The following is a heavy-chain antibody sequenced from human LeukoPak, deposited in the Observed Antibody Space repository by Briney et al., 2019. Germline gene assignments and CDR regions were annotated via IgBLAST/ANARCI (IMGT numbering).Heavy chain of an antibody. J-gene: IGHJ4*02. D-gene: IGHD3-10*01. V-gene: IGHV3-48*04. CDR2: ISPSSTRI. Sequence: GGSLRLSCAASGFTFSSYDMNWVRQAPGKGLEWVSYISPSSTRIDYAASVRGRFTISRDNAKNSLYLQMNSLRAEDTAVYYCARRPGSPDYWGQGTLVTVSS. CDR3: ARRPGSPDY. CDR1: GFTFSSYD.